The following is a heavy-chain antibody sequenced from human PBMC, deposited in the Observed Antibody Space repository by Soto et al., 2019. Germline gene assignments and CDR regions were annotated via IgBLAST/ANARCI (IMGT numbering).Heavy chain of an antibody. V-gene: IGHV1-18*01. CDR3: ARSGTAAASSYFDL. J-gene: IGHJ2*01. CDR2: ISAYNGNT. CDR1: CYTFTSYG. Sequence: SVKVSYKASCYTFTSYGISWVRQAPGQGLEWMGWISAYNGNTNYAQKLQGRVTMTTDTSTSTAYMELRSLRSDDTAVYYCARSGTAAASSYFDLWGRGTLVTVYS. D-gene: IGHD6-13*01.